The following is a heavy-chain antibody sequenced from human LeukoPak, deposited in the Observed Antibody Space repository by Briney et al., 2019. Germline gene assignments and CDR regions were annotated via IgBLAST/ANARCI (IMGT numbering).Heavy chain of an antibody. V-gene: IGHV4-34*01. CDR1: GGSFSGYY. CDR3: ARLVVVAQAYNWFDP. Sequence: PSETLSLTCAVYGGSFSGYYWSWIRQPPGKGLEWIGEINHSGSTNYNPSLKSRVTISVDTSKNQFSLRLSSVTAADTAVYYCARLVVVAQAYNWFDPWGQGTLVTVSS. CDR2: INHSGST. J-gene: IGHJ5*02. D-gene: IGHD2-15*01.